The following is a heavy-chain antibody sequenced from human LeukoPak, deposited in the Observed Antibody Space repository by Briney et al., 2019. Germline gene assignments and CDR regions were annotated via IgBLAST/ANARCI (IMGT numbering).Heavy chain of an antibody. J-gene: IGHJ6*02. CDR3: ARDDSRDGSNYNYYGTDV. CDR1: GDSINNYY. V-gene: IGHV4-59*01. Sequence: SETLSLTCSVSGDSINNYYWNWIRQPPEKGLEWIGFIYYTGSASYNPSLKSRVTISVDTSKNQFSRHLSSVTAADTAVYYCARDDSRDGSNYNYYGTDVWGQGTTVTVSS. CDR2: IYYTGSA. D-gene: IGHD5-24*01.